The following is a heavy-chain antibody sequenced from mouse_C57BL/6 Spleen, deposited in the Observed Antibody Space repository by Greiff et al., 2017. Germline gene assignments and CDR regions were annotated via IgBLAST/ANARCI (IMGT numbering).Heavy chain of an antibody. V-gene: IGHV2-3*01. CDR2: IGGDGST. D-gene: IGHD1-1*01. Sequence: VMLVESGPGLVAPSQSLSITCTVPGFSLTSDGVSSVRQPPGKGLLWLVVIGGDGSTNYHSALISRLSISKDNSKSQVFLKLNSLQTDDTATYYCASYYGSSPAWFAYWGQGTLVTVSA. CDR3: ASYYGSSPAWFAY. CDR1: GFSLTSDG. J-gene: IGHJ3*01.